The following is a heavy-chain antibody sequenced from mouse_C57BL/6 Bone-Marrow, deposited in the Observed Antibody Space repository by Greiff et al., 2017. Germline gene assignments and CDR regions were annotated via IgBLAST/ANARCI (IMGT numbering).Heavy chain of an antibody. V-gene: IGHV1-55*01. CDR1: GYTFTSYW. CDR3: ARKVYYGRRDENAMHS. J-gene: IGHJ4*01. Sequence: QVQLQQPGAELVKPGASVKMSCTASGYTFTSYWITWVKQRPGQGLEWIGDIYPGSGSTNYNEKFKSKATLTVDTSSSTAYMQLSSLTSEDSAVYYCARKVYYGRRDENAMHSRGPADPVTASS. CDR2: IYPGSGST. D-gene: IGHD1-1*01.